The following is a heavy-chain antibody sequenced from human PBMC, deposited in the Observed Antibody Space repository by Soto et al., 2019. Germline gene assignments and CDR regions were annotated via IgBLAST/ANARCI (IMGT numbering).Heavy chain of an antibody. J-gene: IGHJ3*02. CDR3: ARDIQRASIAARPAFDI. Sequence: ASVKVSCKASGYTFTSYYMHWVRQAPGQGLEWMGIINPSGGSTSYAQKFQGRVTMTRDTSTSTVYMELSSLRSEDTAVYYCARDIQRASIAARPAFDIWGQGTMVTVSS. V-gene: IGHV1-46*01. D-gene: IGHD6-6*01. CDR2: INPSGGST. CDR1: GYTFTSYY.